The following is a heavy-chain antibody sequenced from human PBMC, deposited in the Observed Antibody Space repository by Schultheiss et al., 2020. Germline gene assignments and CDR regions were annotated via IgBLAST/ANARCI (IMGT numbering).Heavy chain of an antibody. CDR3: ARGRKAVAGRNWFDP. CDR1: GGSISSGSYY. D-gene: IGHD6-19*01. Sequence: SETLSLTCTVSGGSISSGSYYWSWIRQPAGKGLEWIGRIYTSGSTNYNPSLKSRVTISVDTSKNQFSLKLSSVTAADTAVYYCARGRKAVAGRNWFDPWGPGTLVTVAS. V-gene: IGHV4-61*02. CDR2: IYTSGST. J-gene: IGHJ5*02.